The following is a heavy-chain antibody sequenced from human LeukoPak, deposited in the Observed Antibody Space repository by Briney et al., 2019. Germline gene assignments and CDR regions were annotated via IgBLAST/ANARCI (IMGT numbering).Heavy chain of an antibody. D-gene: IGHD3-16*01. CDR3: ARSLGVNYYFDY. J-gene: IGHJ4*02. CDR1: GGSISSGGYS. CDR2: IYHSGST. Sequence: NPSQALSLTCAVSGGSISSGGYSWSWIRQPPGKGLEWIGYIYHSGSTYYNPSLKSRVTISVDRSKNQFSLKLSSVTAADTAVYYCARSLGVNYYFDYWGQGTLVTVSS. V-gene: IGHV4-30-2*01.